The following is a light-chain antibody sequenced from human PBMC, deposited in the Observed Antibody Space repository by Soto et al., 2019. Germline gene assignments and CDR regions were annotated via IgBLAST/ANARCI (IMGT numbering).Light chain of an antibody. J-gene: IGLJ2*01. Sequence: QSALTQPASVSGSPGQSITIFCTGTSSDVGGYKYVSWYQQHPGKAPKVMIYEVSNRPSGVSNRFSGSKSGNTASLTISGLQAEDEADYYCSSYTTRGTRVFGAGTKVTVL. V-gene: IGLV2-14*01. CDR3: SSYTTRGTRV. CDR1: SSDVGGYKY. CDR2: EVS.